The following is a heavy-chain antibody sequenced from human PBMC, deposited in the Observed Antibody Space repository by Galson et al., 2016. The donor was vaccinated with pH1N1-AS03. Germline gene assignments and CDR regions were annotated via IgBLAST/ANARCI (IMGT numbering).Heavy chain of an antibody. D-gene: IGHD4-17*01. CDR2: ISAYSGDT. CDR1: GYSFPTYS. V-gene: IGHV1-18*04. CDR3: ARAHYNADYVPDF. J-gene: IGHJ4*02. Sequence: CKASGYSFPTYSFNWVRQAPGQGLEWLGWISAYSGDTHYAREFQGRVTLTTATSTSTAYMELRSLTSDDTAVYYCARAHYNADYVPDFWGQGTLVTVSS.